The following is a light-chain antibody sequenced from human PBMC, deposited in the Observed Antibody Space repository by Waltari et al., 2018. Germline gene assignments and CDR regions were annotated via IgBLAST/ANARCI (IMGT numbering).Light chain of an antibody. CDR2: AVS. Sequence: QSALTQPASVSGSPGQSITISCTGTSADVGHFDYVSWYQHYPGKAPKLMIYAVSNRPSVGSVRFSGSKSGSTASLTISVLQAEDEADYYCALYTSRGVFGGGTKLTVL. J-gene: IGLJ3*02. CDR3: ALYTSRGV. V-gene: IGLV2-14*03. CDR1: SADVGHFDY.